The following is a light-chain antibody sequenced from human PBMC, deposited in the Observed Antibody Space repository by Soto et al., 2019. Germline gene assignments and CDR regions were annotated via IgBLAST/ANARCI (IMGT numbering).Light chain of an antibody. V-gene: IGLV4-60*03. CDR3: ETWDSNTVV. CDR2: LEGSGSY. J-gene: IGLJ2*01. CDR1: SGHSSYI. Sequence: QLVLTQSSSASASLGSSVNLTCTLSSGHSSYIIACHQQQPGKAPRYLMKLEGSGSYNKGSGVPDRFSGSSSGADRYLTISNLQSEDEADYYCETWDSNTVVFGGGTKLTVL.